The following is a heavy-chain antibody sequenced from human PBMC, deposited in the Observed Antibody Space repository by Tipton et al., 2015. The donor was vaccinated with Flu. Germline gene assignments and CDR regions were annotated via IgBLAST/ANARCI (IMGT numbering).Heavy chain of an antibody. Sequence: QLVQSGAEMKKPGESLRISCKGSGYSFTTNWIGWVRQMPGKGLEWMGVIYPGDSDTRYSLSFQGQVTISADKSINTVYLQWGSLKASDTGMYYCARLGGIVGVTGDSWGQGTLVTVSS. D-gene: IGHD1-26*01. J-gene: IGHJ4*02. CDR3: ARLGGIVGVTGDS. CDR1: GYSFTTNW. V-gene: IGHV5-51*01. CDR2: IYPGDSDT.